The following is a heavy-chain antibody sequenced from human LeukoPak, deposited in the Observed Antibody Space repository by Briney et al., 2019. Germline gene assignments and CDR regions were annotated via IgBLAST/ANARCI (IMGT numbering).Heavy chain of an antibody. V-gene: IGHV1-2*06. CDR1: GYTFTGYY. CDR2: INPNSGGT. Sequence: ASVKVSCKASGYTFTGYYMHWVRQAPGRGLEWMGRINPNSGGTNYAQKFQGRVTMTRDTSISTAYMELSRLRSDDTAVYYCARVMVRGVIITRGGNWFDPWGQGTLVTVSS. CDR3: ARVMVRGVIITRGGNWFDP. J-gene: IGHJ5*02. D-gene: IGHD3-10*01.